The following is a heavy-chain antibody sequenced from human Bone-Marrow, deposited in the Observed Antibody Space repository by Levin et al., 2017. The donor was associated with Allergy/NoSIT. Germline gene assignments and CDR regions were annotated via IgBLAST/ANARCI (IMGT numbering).Heavy chain of an antibody. CDR1: GFTFSSYW. D-gene: IGHD2-15*01. J-gene: IGHJ1*01. V-gene: IGHV3-7*01. CDR3: ASKDGASSGGRGYFQH. Sequence: GGSLRLSCAASGFTFSSYWMSWVRQAPGKGLEWVANIKQDGSEKYYVDSVKGRFTISRDNAKNSLYLQMNSLRAEDTAVYYCASKDGASSGGRGYFQHWGQGTLVTVSS. CDR2: IKQDGSEK.